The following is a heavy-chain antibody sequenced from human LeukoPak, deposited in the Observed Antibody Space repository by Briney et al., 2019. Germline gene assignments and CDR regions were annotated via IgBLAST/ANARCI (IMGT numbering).Heavy chain of an antibody. Sequence: PGGSLRLSCAASGFTFSSYWMHWVRQAPRKGLVWVSRINSDGSSTSYADSVKGRFTISRDNAKNTLYLQMNSLRAEDTAVYYCARENPYYDFWSGYWFDPWGQGTLVTVSS. D-gene: IGHD3-3*01. CDR3: ARENPYYDFWSGYWFDP. CDR1: GFTFSSYW. CDR2: INSDGSST. V-gene: IGHV3-74*01. J-gene: IGHJ5*02.